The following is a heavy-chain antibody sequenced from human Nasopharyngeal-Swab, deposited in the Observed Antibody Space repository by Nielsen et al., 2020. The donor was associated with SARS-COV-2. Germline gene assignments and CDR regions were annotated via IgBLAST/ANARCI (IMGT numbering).Heavy chain of an antibody. J-gene: IGHJ6*02. Sequence: WIRQPPGKGLEWVSGISWNSGSIGYADSVKGRFTIPRDNAKNSLYLQMNSLRAEDTALYYCAKGRSGWSYYGMDVWGQGTTVTVSS. CDR3: AKGRSGWSYYGMDV. CDR2: ISWNSGSI. D-gene: IGHD6-19*01. V-gene: IGHV3-9*01.